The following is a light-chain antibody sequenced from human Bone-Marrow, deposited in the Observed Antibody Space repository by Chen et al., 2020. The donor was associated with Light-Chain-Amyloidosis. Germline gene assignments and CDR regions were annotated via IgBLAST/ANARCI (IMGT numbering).Light chain of an antibody. Sequence: SYELTPPPSVSVSPVQTSRITCSGDDLPTKYAYWYQQKPGQAPVLVIHRATERPSGSSDRFSGSSSGTTATLTISGVQAEDEADYHCQAADSSGTYEVIFGGGTKLTVL. V-gene: IGLV3-25*03. CDR2: RAT. J-gene: IGLJ2*01. CDR1: DLPTKY. CDR3: QAADSSGTYEVI.